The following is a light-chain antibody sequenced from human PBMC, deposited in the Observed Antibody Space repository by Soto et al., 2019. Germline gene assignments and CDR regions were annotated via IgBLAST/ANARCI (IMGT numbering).Light chain of an antibody. J-gene: IGKJ4*01. CDR2: DAS. CDR3: QQRQRWPPLT. CDR1: QSVTNY. V-gene: IGKV3-11*01. Sequence: EVVLTQSPATLSLSPGERATLSCRASQSVTNYLAWYQQKPGQAPRLLIYDASNRATGVPARFSGSGSGTDFTLTISSLEPEDFAVYYCQQRQRWPPLTFGGGTKVEMK.